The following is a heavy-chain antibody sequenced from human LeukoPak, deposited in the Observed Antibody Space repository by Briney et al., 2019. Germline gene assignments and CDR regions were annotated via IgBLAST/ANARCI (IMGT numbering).Heavy chain of an antibody. CDR3: ARAYCSGGSCYSSRGMFDP. Sequence: SETLSLTCTVSGGSISNYYWSWIRQPPGKGLEWIGYIYYSGTTKYNPSLKSRVTISLDTSKNQFSLELSSVTAADTAVYYCARAYCSGGSCYSSRGMFDPWGQGTLVTVSS. V-gene: IGHV4-59*01. D-gene: IGHD2-15*01. CDR1: GGSISNYY. CDR2: IYYSGTT. J-gene: IGHJ5*02.